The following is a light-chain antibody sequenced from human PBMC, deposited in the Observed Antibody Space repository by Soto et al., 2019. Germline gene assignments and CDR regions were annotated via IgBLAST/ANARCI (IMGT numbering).Light chain of an antibody. J-gene: IGLJ2*01. CDR2: DVS. CDR3: SSYTSSNTVV. V-gene: IGLV2-14*03. Sequence: QSALTQPASVSGSPGQSITISCTGTSSDVGGYNYVSWYQHHPGKAPKLMIYDVSNRPSGVSNRFSGSKSGNTASLTISGLLTEDEADYYCSSYTSSNTVVFGGGTKVTVL. CDR1: SSDVGGYNY.